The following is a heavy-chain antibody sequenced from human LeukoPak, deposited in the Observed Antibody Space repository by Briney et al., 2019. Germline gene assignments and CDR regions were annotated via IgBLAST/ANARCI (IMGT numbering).Heavy chain of an antibody. J-gene: IGHJ4*02. CDR3: AKDHANTPVVTN. Sequence: GGSLKLSCEASGFTFSSYWMHWVRQIPGKGLMWVSRIESNGLTLYADSVRDRFTVSRDNSKNTVDLQMNNLRVDDTATYYCAKDHANTPVVTNWGQGILVSVSS. CDR1: GFTFSSYW. CDR2: IESNGLT. D-gene: IGHD2-21*02. V-gene: IGHV3-74*01.